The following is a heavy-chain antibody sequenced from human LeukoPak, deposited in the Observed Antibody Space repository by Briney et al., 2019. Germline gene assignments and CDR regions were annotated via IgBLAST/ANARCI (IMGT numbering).Heavy chain of an antibody. CDR1: GFTFSSYS. D-gene: IGHD3-16*01. V-gene: IGHV3-48*04. CDR3: TRDIGVTAWGEWNY. CDR2: ISSSSSTI. J-gene: IGHJ4*02. Sequence: GGSLILSCAASGFTFSSYSMNWVRQAPGKGLEWVSYISSSSSTIYYADSVKGRFTISRYNAENTLYLQMSSLRAEDTAVYYCTRDIGVTAWGEWNYWGQGTLVTVSS.